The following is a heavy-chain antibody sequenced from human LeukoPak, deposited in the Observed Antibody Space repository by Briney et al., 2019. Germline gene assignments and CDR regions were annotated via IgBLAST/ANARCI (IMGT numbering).Heavy chain of an antibody. CDR2: IYYSGST. Sequence: SETLSLTCTVSGGSISSGDYYWSWIRQPPGKGLEWIGYIYYSGSTNYNPSLKSRVTISVDTSKNQFSLKLSSVTAADTAVYYCARDRLDYDSSGYSKFDYYYYGMDVWGQGTTVTVSS. J-gene: IGHJ6*02. V-gene: IGHV4-61*08. D-gene: IGHD3-22*01. CDR3: ARDRLDYDSSGYSKFDYYYYGMDV. CDR1: GGSISSGDYY.